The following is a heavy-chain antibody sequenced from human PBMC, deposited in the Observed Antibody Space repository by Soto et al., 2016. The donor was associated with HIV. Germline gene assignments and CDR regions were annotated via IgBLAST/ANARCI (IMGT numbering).Heavy chain of an antibody. D-gene: IGHD1-20*01. CDR3: ARDMGTRSITAQSFDY. CDR1: GFTFDDYA. Sequence: EVRLEESGGLVVQPGGSLRLSCSTSGFTFDDYAMHWVRQAPGKGLEWVSLISWDGGSIFYSDSVKGRFTISRDNNKNSLHLQMNSLRAEDTALYYCARDMGTRSITAQSFDYWGQGTLVTVSS. CDR2: ISWDGGSI. J-gene: IGHJ4*02. V-gene: IGHV3-43D*03.